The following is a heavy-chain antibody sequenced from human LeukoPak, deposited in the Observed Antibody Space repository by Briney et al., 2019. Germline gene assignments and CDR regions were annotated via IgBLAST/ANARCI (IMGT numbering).Heavy chain of an antibody. CDR1: GYTFTGCY. J-gene: IGHJ3*02. D-gene: IGHD3-22*01. V-gene: IGHV1-2*02. Sequence: ASVKVSCKASGYTFTGCYMHWVRQAPGQGLEWMGWINHNSGGTNYAQKFQGRVTMTRDTSISTAYMELSRLRSDDTAVYYCAGGATSSGYYLAGAFDIWGQGTMVTVSS. CDR3: AGGATSSGYYLAGAFDI. CDR2: INHNSGGT.